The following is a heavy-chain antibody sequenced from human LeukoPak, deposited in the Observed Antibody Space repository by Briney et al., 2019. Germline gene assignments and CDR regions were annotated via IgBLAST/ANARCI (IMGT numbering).Heavy chain of an antibody. J-gene: IGHJ4*02. D-gene: IGHD6-19*01. CDR2: INHSGST. Sequence: PSETMSLTCAVYGGSFSGYYWSWIRQPPGKGLEWIGEINHSGSTNYNPSLKSRVTISVDTSKNQSSLKLSSVTAADTAVYYCARGANSSGWYKGFDYWGQGTLVTVSS. CDR1: GGSFSGYY. V-gene: IGHV4-34*01. CDR3: ARGANSSGWYKGFDY.